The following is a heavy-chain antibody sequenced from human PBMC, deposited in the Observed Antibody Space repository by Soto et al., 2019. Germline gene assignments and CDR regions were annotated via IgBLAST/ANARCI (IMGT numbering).Heavy chain of an antibody. D-gene: IGHD1-1*01. J-gene: IGHJ5*02. V-gene: IGHV4-59*11. CDR1: GDSISSHY. CDR3: AREGSHSAYNFAIGIQLWSFDR. Sequence: SETLSLTCTVSGDSISSHYWSWIRQPPGKGLEWIGFGSTKYNPSLKSRIRISVDTSKNQFSLNLTSATAADTAVYYCAREGSHSAYNFAIGIQLWSFDRWGQGLPVTVSS. CDR2: GST.